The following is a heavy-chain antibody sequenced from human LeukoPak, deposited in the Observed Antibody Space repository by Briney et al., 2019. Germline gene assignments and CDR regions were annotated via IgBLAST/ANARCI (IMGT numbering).Heavy chain of an antibody. D-gene: IGHD6-19*01. J-gene: IGHJ4*02. CDR3: GRVLAGHSQSGDARTDHFDY. CDR2: FDPEDGET. Sequence: ASVKVSCKVSGYTLTELSMHWVRQAPGKGLEWMGGFDPEDGETIYAQKFQGRVTMTEDTSTDTAYMELSSLRAEDTAVYYCGRVLAGHSQSGDARTDHFDYWGQGTLVTVSS. V-gene: IGHV1-24*01. CDR1: GYTLTELS.